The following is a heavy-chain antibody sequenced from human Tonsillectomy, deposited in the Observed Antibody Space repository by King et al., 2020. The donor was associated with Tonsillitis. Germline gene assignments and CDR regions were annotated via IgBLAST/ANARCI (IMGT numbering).Heavy chain of an antibody. D-gene: IGHD3-3*01. CDR1: GGSISTYY. Sequence: QLQESGPGLMKPSETLSLTCTVSGGSISTYYWSWIRQPAGKGLEWIGRIYTSGSTTYNPSLKSRVTMSVDTSKNQFSLNLSSVTAADTAVYYCARSRYFEFWRGFPYYCDSWGQGTLVTVSA. CDR2: IYTSGST. V-gene: IGHV4-4*07. J-gene: IGHJ4*02. CDR3: ARSRYFEFWRGFPYYCDS.